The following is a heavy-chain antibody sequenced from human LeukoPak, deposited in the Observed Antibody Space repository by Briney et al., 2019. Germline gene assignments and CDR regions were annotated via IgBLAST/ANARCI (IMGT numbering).Heavy chain of an antibody. CDR3: ANRDLGFGAFDI. V-gene: IGHV3-30*02. J-gene: IGHJ3*02. Sequence: GGSLRLSCAASGFTFSSYGMHWVRQAPGKGLEWLAFIRYDGSNKYYADSVKGRFTISRDNSKNTLYLQMNSLRAEDTAVYYCANRDLGFGAFDIWGQGTMVTVSS. CDR2: IRYDGSNK. D-gene: IGHD3-10*01. CDR1: GFTFSSYG.